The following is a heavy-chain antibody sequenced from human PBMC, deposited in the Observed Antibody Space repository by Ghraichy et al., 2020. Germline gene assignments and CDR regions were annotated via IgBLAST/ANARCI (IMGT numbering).Heavy chain of an antibody. D-gene: IGHD5-18*01. V-gene: IGHV1-69*13. CDR3: AREGSDGYLPSY. Sequence: SVKVSCKASGGTFSSYAISWVRQAPGQGLEWMGGIIPIFGTANYAQKFQGRVTITADESTSTAYMELSSLRSEDTAVYYCAREGSDGYLPSYWGQGTLVTVSS. CDR1: GGTFSSYA. CDR2: IIPIFGTA. J-gene: IGHJ4*02.